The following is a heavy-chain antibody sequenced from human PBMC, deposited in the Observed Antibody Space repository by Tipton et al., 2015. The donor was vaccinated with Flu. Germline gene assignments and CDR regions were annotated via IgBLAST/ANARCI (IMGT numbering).Heavy chain of an antibody. J-gene: IGHJ3*02. D-gene: IGHD5-12*01. CDR2: ISNSGSS. Sequence: TLSLTCSVSGDSISSFYWSWIRQPPGKGLEWIAYISNSGSSNYNPSLKSRITVSVDTSKNQFSLILSSVTAADTALYYCARDLRGYSGYTGGDAFDMWGRGIMVFVSS. V-gene: IGHV4-59*01. CDR3: ARDLRGYSGYTGGDAFDM. CDR1: GDSISSFY.